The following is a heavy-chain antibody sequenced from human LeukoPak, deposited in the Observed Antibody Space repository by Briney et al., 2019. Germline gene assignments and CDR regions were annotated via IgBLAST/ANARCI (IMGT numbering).Heavy chain of an antibody. CDR3: VKGSGYSVDY. D-gene: IGHD3-3*01. CDR1: GFTFSSYA. V-gene: IGHV3-30*04. Sequence: PGGSLRLSCAASGFTFSSYAMHWVRQAPGKGLEWVAVISYDGSNKYYADSVKGRFTISRDNSKNTLYLQMNSLRAEDTAVYYCVKGSGYSVDYWGQGTLVTVSS. J-gene: IGHJ4*02. CDR2: ISYDGSNK.